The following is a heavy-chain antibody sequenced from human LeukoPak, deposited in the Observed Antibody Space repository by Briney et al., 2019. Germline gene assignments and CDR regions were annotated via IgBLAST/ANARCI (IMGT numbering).Heavy chain of an antibody. CDR2: IYSGGST. CDR3: ARERYGSGSSDAFYI. J-gene: IGHJ3*02. D-gene: IGHD3-10*01. Sequence: PGGSLRLSCAASGFTVSGNYMSWVRQAPGKGLEWVSIIYSGGSTYYADSVKGRFTISSDNSKNTLYLQMNSLKAEDTDVYYCARERYGSGSSDAFYIWGQGTMVTVSS. V-gene: IGHV3-66*01. CDR1: GFTVSGNY.